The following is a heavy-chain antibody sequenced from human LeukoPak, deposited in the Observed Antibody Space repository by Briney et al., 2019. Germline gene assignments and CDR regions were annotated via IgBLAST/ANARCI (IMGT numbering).Heavy chain of an antibody. Sequence: ASVKVSCKASGYTFTGYYIHWVRQAPGQGLEWMGWIKPESGRTHYAQKFQGGATMTRDTSISTAYMELSRLRSDDTALYYCARGGKYGCSAGSCYSDYWGQGTLVTVSS. CDR2: IKPESGRT. V-gene: IGHV1-2*02. CDR1: GYTFTGYY. D-gene: IGHD2-15*01. J-gene: IGHJ4*02. CDR3: ARGGKYGCSAGSCYSDY.